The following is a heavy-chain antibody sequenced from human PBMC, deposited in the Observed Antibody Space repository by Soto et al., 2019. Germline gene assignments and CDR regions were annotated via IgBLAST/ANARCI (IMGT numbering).Heavy chain of an antibody. Sequence: PSETLSLTCTVSGGSISSYYWSWIRQPPGKGLEWIGYIYYSGSTNYNPSLKSRVTISVDTSKNQFSLKLSSVTAADTAVYYCARFGAPGERWYYYGMDVWGQGTTLTVSS. D-gene: IGHD3-10*01. CDR3: ARFGAPGERWYYYGMDV. CDR2: IYYSGST. CDR1: GGSISSYY. J-gene: IGHJ6*02. V-gene: IGHV4-59*01.